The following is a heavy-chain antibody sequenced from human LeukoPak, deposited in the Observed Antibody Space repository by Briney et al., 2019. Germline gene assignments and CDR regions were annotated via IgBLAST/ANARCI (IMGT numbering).Heavy chain of an antibody. CDR3: ARVATTIVVVTPIDAFDI. V-gene: IGHV1-46*01. CDR2: INPSGGST. CDR1: GYTFTSYY. Sequence: ASVKVSCKASGYTFTSYYMHWVRQAPGQGLEWMGIINPSGGSTSYAQKFQGRVTMTRDTSTSTVYMELSSLRSEDTAVYYCARVATTIVVVTPIDAFDIWGQGTMVTVSS. D-gene: IGHD3-22*01. J-gene: IGHJ3*02.